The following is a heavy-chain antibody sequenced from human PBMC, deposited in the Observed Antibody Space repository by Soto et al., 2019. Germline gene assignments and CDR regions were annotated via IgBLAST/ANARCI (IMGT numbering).Heavy chain of an antibody. Sequence: VASVKVSCKASGGTFSSYAISWVRQAPGQGLEWMGGIIPIFGTANYAQKFQGRVTITADESTSTAYMELSSLRSEDTAVYYCATTKPDMGIYYYYYSGMDVWGQGTTVTVS. D-gene: IGHD5-18*01. CDR1: GGTFSSYA. V-gene: IGHV1-69*13. CDR3: ATTKPDMGIYYYYYSGMDV. CDR2: IIPIFGTA. J-gene: IGHJ6*02.